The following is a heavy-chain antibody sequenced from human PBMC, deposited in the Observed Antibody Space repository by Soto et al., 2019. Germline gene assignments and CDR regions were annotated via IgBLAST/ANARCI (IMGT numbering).Heavy chain of an antibody. J-gene: IGHJ4*02. V-gene: IGHV4-59*01. CDR2: IFHSGTT. D-gene: IGHD3-22*01. Sequence: SETLSLTCTVSGASISSSYWSWIRQPPGKGLEWIGYIFHSGTTNYNPSLKSRVTISVDTSKNQFSLKLTSVTAADTAVYYCAGGHYYDSSGYSIQYPSFDYWGQGALVTVPS. CDR1: GASISSSY. CDR3: AGGHYYDSSGYSIQYPSFDY.